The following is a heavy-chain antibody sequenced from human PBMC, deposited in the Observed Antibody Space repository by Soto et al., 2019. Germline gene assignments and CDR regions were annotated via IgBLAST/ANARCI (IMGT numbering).Heavy chain of an antibody. J-gene: IGHJ4*02. V-gene: IGHV3-30*18. D-gene: IGHD5-12*01. CDR3: AKERSVVATTPDFDY. CDR2: ASYDGSYK. CDR1: GFTFSSFG. Sequence: QVQLVESGGGVVQPGRSLRLSCAASGFTFSSFGMHWVRQAPGKGLEWVAVASYDGSYKYYADSVKGRFTISRDNSKNTLYLQMNSLRAEDTAVYYCAKERSVVATTPDFDYWGKGTLVTVSS.